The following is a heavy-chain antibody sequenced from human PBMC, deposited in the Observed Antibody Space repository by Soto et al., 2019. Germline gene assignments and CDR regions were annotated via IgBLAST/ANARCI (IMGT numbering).Heavy chain of an antibody. D-gene: IGHD1-1*01. V-gene: IGHV3-74*01. CDR2: ISNDGSIT. CDR1: GFIFSNYW. J-gene: IGHJ4*02. Sequence: GGSLRLSCEASGFIFSNYWMHWVRQTPGTGLVWVSRISNDGSITNYADSVRGRFTISRDNAKNTLYLQMNSLRAEDTAVYYCAKDLTWNQADYWGQGALVTVSS. CDR3: AKDLTWNQADY.